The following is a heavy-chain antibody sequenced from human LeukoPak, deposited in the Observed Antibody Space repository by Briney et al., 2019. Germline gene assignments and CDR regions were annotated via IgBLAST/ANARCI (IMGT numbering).Heavy chain of an antibody. Sequence: SLKVSCKASGYTFTGYYMQWVRQPAGQGLVWLGWINPNSGGKNYAQKFQGRVTMTRDTSISTAYMELSRLRSDDTAVYYCATLMFRGVIGDNYFGMDVWGKGTTVTVSS. D-gene: IGHD3-10*01. J-gene: IGHJ6*04. V-gene: IGHV1-2*02. CDR3: ATLMFRGVIGDNYFGMDV. CDR2: INPNSGGK. CDR1: GYTFTGYY.